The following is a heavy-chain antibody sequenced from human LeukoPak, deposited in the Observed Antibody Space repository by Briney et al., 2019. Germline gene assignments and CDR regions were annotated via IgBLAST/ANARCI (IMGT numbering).Heavy chain of an antibody. CDR2: SYYNGRT. CDR3: ARLEGARGRY. V-gene: IGHV4-39*01. D-gene: IGHD1-26*01. CDR1: GGSISPSSYS. J-gene: IGHJ4*02. Sequence: SETLSLTCTVSGGSISPSSYSWGWIRQPPGKGLEWIGSSYYNGRTYYNPSLKSRDTISVDTSKKQFSLNLSSVTAADTAVYYCARLEGARGRYWGQGTLVTVSS.